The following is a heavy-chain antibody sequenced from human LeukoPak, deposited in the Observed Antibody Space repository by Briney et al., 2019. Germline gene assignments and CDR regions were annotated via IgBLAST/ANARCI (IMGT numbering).Heavy chain of an antibody. J-gene: IGHJ6*03. CDR1: GFTFSSYW. V-gene: IGHV3-74*01. CDR3: ARAQKIEAYYYYYMDV. Sequence: PGGSLRLSCAASGFTFSSYWMHWVRQAPGKGLVWVSRINSDGSSTSYADSVKGRFTISRDNAKNSLYLQMNSLRAEDTALYHCARAQKIEAYYYYYMDVWGKGTTVTISS. D-gene: IGHD2/OR15-2a*01. CDR2: INSDGSST.